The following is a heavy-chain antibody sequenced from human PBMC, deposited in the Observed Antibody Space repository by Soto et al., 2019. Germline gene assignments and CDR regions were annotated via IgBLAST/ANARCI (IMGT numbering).Heavy chain of an antibody. CDR1: GYTFTSYG. CDR2: ISAYNGNT. D-gene: IGHD4-17*01. Sequence: QVQLVQSGAEVKKPGASVKVSCKASGYTFTSYGISWVRQAPGQGLEWMGWISAYNGNTNYAQKLQGRVTMTTDTXTXXAYMERSSRKSDDTAVYYCARLPPDYAYYDYGMDVWGQGTAVTVSS. V-gene: IGHV1-18*01. CDR3: ARLPPDYAYYDYGMDV. J-gene: IGHJ6*02.